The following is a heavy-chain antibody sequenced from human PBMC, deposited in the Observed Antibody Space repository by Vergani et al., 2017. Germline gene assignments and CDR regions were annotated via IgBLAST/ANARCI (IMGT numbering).Heavy chain of an antibody. CDR3: VKDDPSLDH. CDR1: GFTFSYFG. V-gene: IGHV3-30*02. CDR2: IRSDENHQ. Sequence: VHLVESGGGVVQSGGSLRLSCVASGFTFSYFGMHWVRQTPGEGLECVAFIRSDENHQYYGDSVKGRFTIARDNSKNTVYLQITGLRVEDTAVYYCVKDDPSLDHWGQGTLVTVSS. J-gene: IGHJ4*02.